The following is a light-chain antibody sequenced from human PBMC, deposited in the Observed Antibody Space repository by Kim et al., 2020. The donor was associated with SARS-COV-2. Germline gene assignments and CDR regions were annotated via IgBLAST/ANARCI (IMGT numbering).Light chain of an antibody. V-gene: IGLV3-21*04. Sequence: SYELTQPPSVSVAPGKTARITCGGNNIGSKNVHWYQQKPGQAPVLVIYYDNDRPSGIPERFSGSNSGNTATLTISRVEAGDEADYYCQVYDTRSDHYVFGTGTKVTVL. J-gene: IGLJ1*01. CDR3: QVYDTRSDHYV. CDR1: NIGSKN. CDR2: YDN.